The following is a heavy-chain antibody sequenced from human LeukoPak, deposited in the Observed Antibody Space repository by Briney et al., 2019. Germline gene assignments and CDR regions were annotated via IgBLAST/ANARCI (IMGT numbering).Heavy chain of an antibody. CDR3: ARVYDSSGYYPYYFDY. D-gene: IGHD3-22*01. J-gene: IGHJ4*02. Sequence: SETLSLTCTVSGGSLSSYYWSWIRQPPGKGLEWIGYIYYSGSTNYNPSLKSRVTISVDTSKNQFSLKLSSVTAADTAVYYCARVYDSSGYYPYYFDYWGQGTLITVSS. CDR2: IYYSGST. CDR1: GGSLSSYY. V-gene: IGHV4-59*01.